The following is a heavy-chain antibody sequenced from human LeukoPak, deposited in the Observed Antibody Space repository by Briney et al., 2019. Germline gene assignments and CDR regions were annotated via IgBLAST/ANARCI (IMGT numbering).Heavy chain of an antibody. CDR3: ARDTGRGSGSYYNNYYYYGMDV. Sequence: GGSLRLSCAASRFTVSSNYLSWVSQARGKGLEWVSVIYSGGSTYYADSVKGRFTISRDNSKNTLYLQMNSLRAEDTAVYYCARDTGRGSGSYYNNYYYYGMDVWGKGTTVTVSS. D-gene: IGHD3-10*01. J-gene: IGHJ6*04. CDR1: RFTVSSNY. CDR2: IYSGGST. V-gene: IGHV3-53*01.